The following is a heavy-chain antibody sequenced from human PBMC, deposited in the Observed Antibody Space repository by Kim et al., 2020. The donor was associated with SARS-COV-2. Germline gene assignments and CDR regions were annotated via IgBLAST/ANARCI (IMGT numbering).Heavy chain of an antibody. CDR1: GGSISSSSYY. CDR2: IYYSGST. CDR3: ARRIVVVVAAPLQEGMDV. D-gene: IGHD2-15*01. Sequence: SETLSLTCTVSGGSISSSSYYWGWIRQPPGKGLEWIGSIYYSGSTYYNPSLKSRVTISVDTSKNQFSLKLSSVTAADTAVYYCARRIVVVVAAPLQEGMDVWGQGTTVTVSS. J-gene: IGHJ6*02. V-gene: IGHV4-39*01.